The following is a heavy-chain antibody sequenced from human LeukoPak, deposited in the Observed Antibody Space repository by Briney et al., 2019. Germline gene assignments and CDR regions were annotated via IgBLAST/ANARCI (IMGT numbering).Heavy chain of an antibody. CDR1: GGSFSGYY. Sequence: NASETLSLTCAVYGGSFSGYYWSWIRQPPGKGLEWIGEINHSGSTNYNPSLKSRVTISVDTSKNQFSLKLSSVTAADTAVYYCARSKYQLLPRPRYFDYWGQGTLVTVSS. D-gene: IGHD2-2*01. V-gene: IGHV4-34*01. J-gene: IGHJ4*02. CDR3: ARSKYQLLPRPRYFDY. CDR2: INHSGST.